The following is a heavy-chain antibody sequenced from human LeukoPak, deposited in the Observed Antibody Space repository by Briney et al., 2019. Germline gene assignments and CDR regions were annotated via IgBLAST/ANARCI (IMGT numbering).Heavy chain of an antibody. CDR3: ARDQYSYAHAAH. V-gene: IGHV3-66*01. Sequence: GSLRLSCAASGFIFNNYAMSWVRQAPGKGLEWVSVIYSGGTTYYADSVKGRFTISRDNSKNTLHLQMNSLRAEDTAVYYCARDQYSYAHAAHWGQGTLVTVSS. D-gene: IGHD5-18*01. CDR1: GFIFNNYA. J-gene: IGHJ4*02. CDR2: IYSGGTT.